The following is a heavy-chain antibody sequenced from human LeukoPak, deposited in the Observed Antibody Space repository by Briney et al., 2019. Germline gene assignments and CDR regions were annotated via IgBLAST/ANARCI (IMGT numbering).Heavy chain of an antibody. V-gene: IGHV3-23*01. CDR3: ARDGGFSFFPYMGV. J-gene: IGHJ6*03. Sequence: PGGSLRLSCAASGFTFSNYAMTWVRQAPGKGLEWVSAMSGSDGRTKYADSVKGRFIISRDNSKNTLYLQMNSLRDEDTGLYYCARDGGFSFFPYMGVWGKGTTVTVSS. CDR1: GFTFSNYA. CDR2: MSGSDGRT.